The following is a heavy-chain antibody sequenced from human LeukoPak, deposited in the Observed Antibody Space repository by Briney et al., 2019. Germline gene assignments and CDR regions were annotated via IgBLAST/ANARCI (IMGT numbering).Heavy chain of an antibody. CDR2: INPNSGGT. CDR3: ARDPFYYYDSSGYPPGRANWFDP. CDR1: GYTFTGYY. Sequence: GASVKVSCKASGYTFTGYYMHWVRQAPGQGLEWMGWINPNSGGTNYAQKFQGRVTMTRDTSISTAYMELSRLRSDDTAVYYCARDPFYYYDSSGYPPGRANWFDPWGQGTLVTVSS. D-gene: IGHD3-22*01. J-gene: IGHJ5*02. V-gene: IGHV1-2*02.